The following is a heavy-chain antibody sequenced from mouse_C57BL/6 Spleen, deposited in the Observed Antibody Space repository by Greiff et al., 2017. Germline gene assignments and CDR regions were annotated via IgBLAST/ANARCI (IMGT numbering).Heavy chain of an antibody. CDR1: GYTFTSYW. CDR2: IDPSDSET. Sequence: QVQLQQPGAELVRPGSSVKLSCKASGYTFTSYWMHWVKQRPIQGLEWIGNIDPSDSETNYNQKFKDKATLTVDKSSSTAYMQLSSLTSEDSAVYYCARGGDYDCSWFAYWGQGTLVTVSA. V-gene: IGHV1-52*01. D-gene: IGHD2-4*01. J-gene: IGHJ3*01. CDR3: ARGGDYDCSWFAY.